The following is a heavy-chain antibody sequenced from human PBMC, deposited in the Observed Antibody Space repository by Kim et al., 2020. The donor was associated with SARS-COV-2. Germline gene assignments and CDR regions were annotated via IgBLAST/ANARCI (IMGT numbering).Heavy chain of an antibody. CDR2: IYSGGST. CDR3: ATLPHIVHYYGMDV. D-gene: IGHD5-12*01. Sequence: GGSLRLSCAASGFTVSSNYMSWVRQAPGKGLEWVSVIYSGGSTYYADSVKGRFTISRDNSKNTLYLQMNSLRAEDTAVYYCATLPHIVHYYGMDVWGQGTTVTVSS. V-gene: IGHV3-53*01. J-gene: IGHJ6*02. CDR1: GFTVSSNY.